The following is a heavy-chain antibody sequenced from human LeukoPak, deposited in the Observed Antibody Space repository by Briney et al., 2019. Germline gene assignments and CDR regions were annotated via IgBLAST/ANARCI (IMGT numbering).Heavy chain of an antibody. D-gene: IGHD1-26*01. V-gene: IGHV1-2*02. CDR2: INPDSGFT. Sequence: ASVKVSCKASGYTFIDDYMHWVRQARGQGLEWMGWINPDSGFTNYAQKFQERVTITRDMSTSTAYMELSSLRSEDTAVYYCAADRTREVGAFDYWGQGTLVTVSS. CDR3: AADRTREVGAFDY. J-gene: IGHJ4*02. CDR1: GYTFIDDY.